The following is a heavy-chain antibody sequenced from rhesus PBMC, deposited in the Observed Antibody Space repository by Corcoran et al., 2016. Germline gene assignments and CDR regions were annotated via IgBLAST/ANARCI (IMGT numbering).Heavy chain of an antibody. CDR1: GGSFSGYY. Sequence: QVQLQESGPGLVKPSETLSLTCAVSGGSFSGYYWGWIRQPPGKGLEWIGYNSGSSGIPDYHPSLKRRVTISTEPSKKQFSLKRSSVTAADTAAYYCTGDGGGWSGDYWGQGVLVTVSS. D-gene: IGHD6-37*01. V-gene: IGHV4-165*01. J-gene: IGHJ4*01. CDR3: TGDGGGWSGDY. CDR2: NSGSSGIP.